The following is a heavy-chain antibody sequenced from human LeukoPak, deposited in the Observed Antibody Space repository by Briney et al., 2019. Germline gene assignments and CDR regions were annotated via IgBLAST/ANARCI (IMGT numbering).Heavy chain of an antibody. CDR1: GYTFTAYY. J-gene: IGHJ4*02. V-gene: IGHV1-2*02. CDR3: ASEAYCSGGRYSVQRVAS. D-gene: IGHD2-15*01. CDR2: IGSKNGDT. Sequence: ASLKVSCKASGYTFTAYYMHWVRQAPGQGLKWMGWIGSKNGDTKYEQKFQSRLTITRDTSIGIAYMELRSLISDDTAVYYCASEAYCSGGRYSVQRVASWGQGTPVTVS.